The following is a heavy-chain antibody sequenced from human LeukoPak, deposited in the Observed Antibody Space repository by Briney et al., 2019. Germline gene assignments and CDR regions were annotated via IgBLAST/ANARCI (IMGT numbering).Heavy chain of an antibody. J-gene: IGHJ2*01. D-gene: IGHD5-24*01. Sequence: SVTVSCKASGGTFSSYAISWVRQAPGQGLEWMGRIIPILGIANYAQKFQGRVTITADKATSTAYMELSSLRSEDTAVYYCARGDAYKSDWYFDLWGRGTLVTVSS. CDR2: IIPILGIA. CDR1: GGTFSSYA. CDR3: ARGDAYKSDWYFDL. V-gene: IGHV1-69*04.